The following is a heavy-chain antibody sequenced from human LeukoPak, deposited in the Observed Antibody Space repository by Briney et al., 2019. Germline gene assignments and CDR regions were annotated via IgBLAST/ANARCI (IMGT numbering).Heavy chain of an antibody. J-gene: IGHJ4*02. CDR2: INHSGST. V-gene: IGHV4-34*01. CDR3: ARINGRVPGYYFDY. CDR1: GGSLSSYY. Sequence: SETLSLTCTVSGGSLSSYYWSRIRQPPGKGLEWIGEINHSGSTNYNPSLKSRVTISVDTSKNQFSLKLSSVTAADTAVYYCARINGRVPGYYFDYWGQGTLVTVSS. D-gene: IGHD3-9*01.